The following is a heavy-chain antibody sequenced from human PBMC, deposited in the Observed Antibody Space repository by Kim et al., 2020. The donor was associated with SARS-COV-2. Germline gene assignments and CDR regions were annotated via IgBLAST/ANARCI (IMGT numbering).Heavy chain of an antibody. CDR2: I. CDR3: AGRGVTSPFDY. V-gene: IGHV3-48*04. J-gene: IGHJ4*02. Sequence: IYYADSVKGRFTISRDNAKNSLYLQMNSLRAEDTAVYYCAGRGVTSPFDYWGQGTLVTVSS. D-gene: IGHD3-10*01.